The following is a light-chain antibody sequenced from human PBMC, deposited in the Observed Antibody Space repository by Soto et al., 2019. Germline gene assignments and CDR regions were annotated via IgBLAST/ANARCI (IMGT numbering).Light chain of an antibody. J-gene: IGLJ3*02. CDR2: EVV. CDR3: SSYAGSSSVL. V-gene: IGLV2-8*01. Sequence: QSALTQPPSASGSPGQSVTISCTGTKSDIGVYDFVSWYQHHPGKAPRLIIYEVVQRPSGVPDRFSGSKSGNTASLTVSGLQAADEADYYCSSYAGSSSVLFGGGTKLTVL. CDR1: KSDIGVYDF.